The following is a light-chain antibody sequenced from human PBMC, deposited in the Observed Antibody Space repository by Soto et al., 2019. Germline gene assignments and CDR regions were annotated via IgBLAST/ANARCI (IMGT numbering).Light chain of an antibody. Sequence: EILFTQSPATLYLSPGERAILSWRASQSVSTFLAWFQQKTGQTPRLLIYNASNRTTGIPARFSGSGSGTDFTLSISRLEPEDFEVYYCQQRSNWPLTFGGGTKVDIK. CDR2: NAS. J-gene: IGKJ4*01. V-gene: IGKV3-11*01. CDR1: QSVSTF. CDR3: QQRSNWPLT.